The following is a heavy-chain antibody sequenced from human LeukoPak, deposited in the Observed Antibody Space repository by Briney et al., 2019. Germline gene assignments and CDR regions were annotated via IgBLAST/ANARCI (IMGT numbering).Heavy chain of an antibody. D-gene: IGHD5-18*01. Sequence: SETLSLTCTVSGGSISSSSYYWGWIRQPPGKGLEWIGSIYYSGITYYNPSLKSRVTISVVTSKNQFSLKLSSVTAADTAVYYCARTSGYSYGYVNYWGQGTLVTVSS. V-gene: IGHV4-39*01. CDR2: IYYSGIT. CDR1: GGSISSSSYY. CDR3: ARTSGYSYGYVNY. J-gene: IGHJ4*02.